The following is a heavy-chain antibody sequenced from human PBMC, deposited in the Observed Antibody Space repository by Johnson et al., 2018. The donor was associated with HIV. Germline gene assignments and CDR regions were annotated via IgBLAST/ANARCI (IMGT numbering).Heavy chain of an antibody. V-gene: IGHV3-74*01. J-gene: IGHJ3*02. D-gene: IGHD2-2*01. CDR1: GFIFSNAW. CDR3: ARDGGYCSSTSCFRHWASAFDI. Sequence: VQLVESGGGVVKPGGSLRLSCAASGFIFSNAWMSWVRQAPGKGLEWAGRINSDGSSTNYADSVKGRFHISRDHAKNTLYLQMNSLRAEDTAVYYCARDGGYCSSTSCFRHWASAFDIWGQGTVVTVSS. CDR2: INSDGSST.